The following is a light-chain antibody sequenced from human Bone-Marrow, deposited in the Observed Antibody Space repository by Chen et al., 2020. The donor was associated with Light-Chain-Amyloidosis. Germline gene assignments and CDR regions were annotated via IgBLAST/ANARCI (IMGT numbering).Light chain of an antibody. V-gene: IGLV3-21*02. CDR2: DDS. Sequence: SYVLTQPSSVSVAPGQTATIACGGNNIGSTSVHWYQQTPGQAPLLVGYDDSDRPSGIPERLSGSNYGNTATLTISRVEAGDEADYYCQVWDRSSDRPVFGGGTKLTVL. J-gene: IGLJ3*02. CDR3: QVWDRSSDRPV. CDR1: NIGSTS.